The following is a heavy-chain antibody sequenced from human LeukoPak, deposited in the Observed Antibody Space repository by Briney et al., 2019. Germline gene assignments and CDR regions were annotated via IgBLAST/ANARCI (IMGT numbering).Heavy chain of an antibody. CDR2: IYPGDSDT. CDR1: GYSFTSYW. V-gene: IGHV5-51*01. Sequence: GEPLKISCKGSGYSFTSYWIGWVRQVPGKGLEWMGIIYPGDSDTRYSPSFQGQVTISADKSISTAYLQWSSLKASDTAMYYCARRGIGYCSSTSCADAFDIWGQGTMVTVSS. CDR3: ARRGIGYCSSTSCADAFDI. D-gene: IGHD2-2*01. J-gene: IGHJ3*02.